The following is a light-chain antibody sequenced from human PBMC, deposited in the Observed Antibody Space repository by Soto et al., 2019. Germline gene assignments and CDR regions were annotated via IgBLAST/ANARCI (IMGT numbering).Light chain of an antibody. CDR3: QQYNNWPQT. J-gene: IGKJ1*01. V-gene: IGKV3-20*01. CDR2: GAS. CDR1: QTVTNDD. Sequence: EVVLTQSPDTLALSPGEGASLSCRSSQTVTNDDIAWYQQRPGQAPRLLIYGASSRATGIPDRFSGSGSGTDFTLTISRLEPEDFAVYYCQQYNNWPQTFGQGTKVDI.